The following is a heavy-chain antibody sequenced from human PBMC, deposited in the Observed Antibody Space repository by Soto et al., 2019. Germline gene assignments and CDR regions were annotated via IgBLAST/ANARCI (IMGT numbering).Heavy chain of an antibody. J-gene: IGHJ2*01. V-gene: IGHV4-34*01. CDR1: GGSFSGYC. Sequence: SETLSLTCAVYGGSFSGYCWSWIRQPPGKGLEWIGEINHSGSTNYNPSLKSRVTISVDTSKNQFSLKLSSVTAADTAVYYCAREPFRGITMIVVVIIGWYFDLWGRGTLVTVSS. D-gene: IGHD3-22*01. CDR3: AREPFRGITMIVVVIIGWYFDL. CDR2: INHSGST.